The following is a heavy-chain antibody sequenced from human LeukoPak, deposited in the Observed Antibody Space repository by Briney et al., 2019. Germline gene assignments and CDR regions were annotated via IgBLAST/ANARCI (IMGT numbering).Heavy chain of an antibody. Sequence: ASVKVSCKASGGTFSNYAISWVRQAPGEGLEWMGIINPSGGSTSYAQKFQGRVTMTRDMSTSTVYMELSSLRSEDTAVYYCARVAAEVVGVPGAIGFGWLRRDYYYMDVWGKGTTVTVSS. CDR3: ARVAAEVVGVPGAIGFGWLRRDYYYMDV. CDR1: GGTFSNYA. J-gene: IGHJ6*03. V-gene: IGHV1-46*01. D-gene: IGHD2-2*02. CDR2: INPSGGST.